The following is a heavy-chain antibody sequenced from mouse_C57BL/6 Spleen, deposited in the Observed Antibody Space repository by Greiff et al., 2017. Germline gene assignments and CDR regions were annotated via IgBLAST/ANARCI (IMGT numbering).Heavy chain of an antibody. CDR3: ARGDDYASMDY. Sequence: VQLQQSGAELVKPGASVKISCKASGYAFSSYWMNWVKQRPGKGLEWIGQIYPGDGDTNYNGKFKGKATLTADKSSSTAYMQLSSLTSEDSAVYFCARGDDYASMDYWGQGTSVTVSS. J-gene: IGHJ4*01. V-gene: IGHV1-80*01. CDR2: IYPGDGDT. CDR1: GYAFSSYW. D-gene: IGHD2-4*01.